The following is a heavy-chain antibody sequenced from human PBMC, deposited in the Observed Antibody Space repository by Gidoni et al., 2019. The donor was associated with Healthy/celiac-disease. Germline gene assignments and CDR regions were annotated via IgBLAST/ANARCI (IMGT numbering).Heavy chain of an antibody. D-gene: IGHD6-13*01. CDR1: GFTVSSNY. J-gene: IGHJ5*02. CDR3: ARVFSSFPDNWFDP. V-gene: IGHV3-53*04. CDR2: IYSGGST. Sequence: EVQLVESGGGLVQPGGSRRLPGAASGFTVSSNYMSWVRPAPGKGLEWVSVIYSGGSTYYADSGKGRYTISRHNSKNTLYLQMNSLRAEDTAVYYCARVFSSFPDNWFDPWGQGTLVTVSS.